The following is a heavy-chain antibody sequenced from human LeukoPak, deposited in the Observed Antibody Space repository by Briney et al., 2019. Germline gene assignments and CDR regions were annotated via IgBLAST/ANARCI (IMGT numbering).Heavy chain of an antibody. CDR1: GYTFTSYA. V-gene: IGHV1-3*01. J-gene: IGHJ6*02. Sequence: ASVKVSCKASGYTFTSYAMHWVRQAPGQRLEWMGWINAGNGNTKYSQKFQGRVTITRDTSASTAYMELSSLRSEDTAVYYCAREDCSGGSCYSGYYYYGMDVWGQGTTVTVSS. CDR2: INAGNGNT. D-gene: IGHD2-15*01. CDR3: AREDCSGGSCYSGYYYYGMDV.